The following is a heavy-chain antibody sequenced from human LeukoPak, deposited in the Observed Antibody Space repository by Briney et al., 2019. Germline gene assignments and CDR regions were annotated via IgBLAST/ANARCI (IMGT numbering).Heavy chain of an antibody. CDR2: FDPEDGET. J-gene: IGHJ4*02. CDR3: AREGYCSGGSCYFIDY. CDR1: GYTLTELS. V-gene: IGHV1-24*01. Sequence: ASVKVSCKVSGYTLTELSMHWVRQAPGKGLEWMGGFDPEDGETMYAQKFQGRVTMTGDTSTDTAYMELSRLRSDDTAVYYCAREGYCSGGSCYFIDYWGQGTLVTVSS. D-gene: IGHD2-15*01.